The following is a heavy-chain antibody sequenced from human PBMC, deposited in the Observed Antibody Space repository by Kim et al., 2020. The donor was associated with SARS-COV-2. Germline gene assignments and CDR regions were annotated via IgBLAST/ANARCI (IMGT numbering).Heavy chain of an antibody. CDR1: GFTFSSYG. CDR2: ISYDGSNK. V-gene: IGHV3-33*05. D-gene: IGHD3-10*01. J-gene: IGHJ4*02. Sequence: RGSLRLSCAASGFTFSSYGMHWVRQAPGKGLEWVAVISYDGSNKYYADSVKGRFTISRDNSKNTLYLQMNSLRAEDTAVYYCARVEPVYYYGSGSYLDYWGQGTLVTVSS. CDR3: ARVEPVYYYGSGSYLDY.